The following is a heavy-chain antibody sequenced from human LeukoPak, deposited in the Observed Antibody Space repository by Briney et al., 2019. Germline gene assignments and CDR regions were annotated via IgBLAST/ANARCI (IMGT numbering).Heavy chain of an antibody. V-gene: IGHV4-59*12. J-gene: IGHJ4*02. CDR2: IYHDGST. CDR1: GGSISSYY. Sequence: PTETLSLTCTVSGGSISSYYWSWIRQPPGKGLEWIGYIYHDGSTYYNPSLKGRVTISVDRPNNQFSLKLTSVTAADTAVYYCARWADFWGQGTLVTVSS. CDR3: ARWADF.